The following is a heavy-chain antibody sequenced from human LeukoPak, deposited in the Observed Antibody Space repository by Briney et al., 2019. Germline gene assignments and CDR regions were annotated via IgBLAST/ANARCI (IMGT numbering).Heavy chain of an antibody. CDR2: INGDGSST. CDR1: GFTFSSYA. Sequence: GGSLRLSCAASGFTFSSYAMTWVRQAPGKGLVWVSHINGDGSSTSYAGSVKGRFTISRDNAKNTLYLQMNSLRAEDTAVYYCARESSYGMDVWGQGTTVTVSS. V-gene: IGHV3-74*01. CDR3: ARESSYGMDV. J-gene: IGHJ6*02.